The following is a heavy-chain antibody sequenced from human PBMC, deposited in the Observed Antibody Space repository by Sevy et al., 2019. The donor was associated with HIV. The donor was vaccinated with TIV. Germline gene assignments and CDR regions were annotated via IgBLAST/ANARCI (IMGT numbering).Heavy chain of an antibody. Sequence: SGPTLVKPTQTLTLTCSFSGFSFSTSGVGVGWIRQPPGKAPEWLALIYWDDDKRYIPSLKRRLTITKITSKNQLVLIVTHKDPVERATYYCAYRCFFFDTSAYYEGGFDYWGQGTLVTVSS. J-gene: IGHJ4*02. CDR1: GFSFSTSGVG. D-gene: IGHD3-22*01. CDR3: AYRCFFFDTSAYYEGGFDY. CDR2: IYWDDDK. V-gene: IGHV2-5*02.